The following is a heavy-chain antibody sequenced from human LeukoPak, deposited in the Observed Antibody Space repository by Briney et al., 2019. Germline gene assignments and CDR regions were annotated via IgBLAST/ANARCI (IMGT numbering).Heavy chain of an antibody. Sequence: SETLSLTCDVYSGSFGGYYWSWIRQPPGKGLEWIGYIYYSGSTNYNPSLKSRVTISVDTSKNQFSLKLSSVTAADTAVYYCASSRPHGSGSHDYWGQGTLVTVSS. D-gene: IGHD3-10*01. V-gene: IGHV4-59*08. CDR3: ASSRPHGSGSHDY. CDR2: IYYSGST. J-gene: IGHJ4*02. CDR1: SGSFGGYY.